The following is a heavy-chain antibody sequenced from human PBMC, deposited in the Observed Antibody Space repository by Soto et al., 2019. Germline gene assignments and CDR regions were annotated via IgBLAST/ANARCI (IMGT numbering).Heavy chain of an antibody. J-gene: IGHJ4*02. Sequence: GGSLRLSCAASGFTFSNYYMHWVRQAPGQGLEWVSRMNGDGSDTKYADSAKGRFTISRDNAKNTLYLQMNSLRAEDTAVYYCARSVSGIFEYWGQGTLVTVS. CDR3: ARSVSGIFEY. D-gene: IGHD6-19*01. CDR1: GFTFSNYY. CDR2: MNGDGSDT. V-gene: IGHV3-74*03.